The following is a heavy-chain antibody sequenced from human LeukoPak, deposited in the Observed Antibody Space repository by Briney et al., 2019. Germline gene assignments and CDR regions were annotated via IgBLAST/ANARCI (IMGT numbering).Heavy chain of an antibody. CDR3: ASHDYDDLFDY. V-gene: IGHV3-21*01. J-gene: IGHJ4*02. D-gene: IGHD4-17*01. CDR2: ISSSNNYI. CDR1: GFTFSSYS. Sequence: GGSLRLSCAASGFTFSSYSMNWVRQAPGKGLEWVSSISSSNNYIYYADSVKGRFTISRDNAKNSLYLQMNSLRAEGTAVYYCASHDYDDLFDYWGQGTLVTVSS.